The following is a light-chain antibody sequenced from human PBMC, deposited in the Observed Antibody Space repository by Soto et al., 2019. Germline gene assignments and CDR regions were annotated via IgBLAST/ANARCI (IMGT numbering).Light chain of an antibody. Sequence: QPVLTQPASVSGSPGQSVTISCTGTSTDVEIYDLVSWYQQHPGTAPKLIIYEGSERPSGVSSRFSGSKSGNAASLTISGLQAEDEADYHCCSYTGTVIFGGGTKLTVL. CDR3: CSYTGTVI. CDR2: EGS. J-gene: IGLJ2*01. CDR1: STDVEIYDL. V-gene: IGLV2-23*01.